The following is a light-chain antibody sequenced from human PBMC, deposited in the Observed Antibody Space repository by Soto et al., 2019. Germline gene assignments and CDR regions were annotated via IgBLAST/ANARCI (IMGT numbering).Light chain of an antibody. J-gene: IGKJ1*01. CDR2: AAS. Sequence: DIQMTHSPSTLSASVGDRVTITCRASQSISNWLAWYQQNPGKAPKLLIYAASSLQSGVPSRFSGSGSGTDFTLTISSLQTEDFATYDCQQRYSTPRTFGQGTKVDIK. V-gene: IGKV1-39*01. CDR1: QSISNW. CDR3: QQRYSTPRT.